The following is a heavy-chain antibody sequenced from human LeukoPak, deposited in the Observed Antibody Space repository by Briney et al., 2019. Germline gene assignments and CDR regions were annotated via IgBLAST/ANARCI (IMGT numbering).Heavy chain of an antibody. CDR3: AREVSDSYGLDARYGMDV. CDR1: GGTFSSYA. Sequence: SVKVSCKASGGTFSSYAISWVRQAPGQGLEWMGGIIPIFGTANYAQKFQGRVTITADESASTAYMELSSLRSEDTAVYYCAREVSDSYGLDARYGMDVWGQGTTVAVSS. J-gene: IGHJ6*02. CDR2: IIPIFGTA. V-gene: IGHV1-69*13. D-gene: IGHD5-18*01.